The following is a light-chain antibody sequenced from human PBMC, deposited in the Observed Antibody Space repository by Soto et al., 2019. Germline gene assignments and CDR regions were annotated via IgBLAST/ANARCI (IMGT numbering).Light chain of an antibody. CDR3: AAWDDSLNGLV. Sequence: QSVLTQPPSASGTPGQRVTISCSGSSSNIGSNTVNWYQQLPGTAPKLLIYKNNQRPSGVPDRFSGSKSDTSASLAISGLQSEDEADYYCAAWDDSLNGLVFGGGTKLTVL. J-gene: IGLJ3*02. CDR1: SSNIGSNT. CDR2: KNN. V-gene: IGLV1-44*01.